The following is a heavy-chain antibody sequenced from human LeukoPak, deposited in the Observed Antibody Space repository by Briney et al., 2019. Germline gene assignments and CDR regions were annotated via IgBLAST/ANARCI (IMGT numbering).Heavy chain of an antibody. CDR3: ARVWAEVRGVIPDFDY. V-gene: IGHV3-21*01. Sequence: PGGSLRLSCAASGLTFSSYSMNWVRQAPGKGLEWVSSISSSSSYIYYADSVKGRFTISRDNAKNSLYLQMNSLRAEDTAVYYYARVWAEVRGVIPDFDYWGQGTLVTVSS. CDR2: ISSSSSYI. J-gene: IGHJ4*02. D-gene: IGHD3-10*01. CDR1: GLTFSSYS.